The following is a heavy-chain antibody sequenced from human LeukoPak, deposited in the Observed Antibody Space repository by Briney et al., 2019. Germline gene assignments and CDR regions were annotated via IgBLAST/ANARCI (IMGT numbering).Heavy chain of an antibody. D-gene: IGHD6-13*01. V-gene: IGHV4-59*01. CDR2: IYNSGST. CDR1: GGSISSYY. CDR3: ARKRNSSSWYGSYAFDI. J-gene: IGHJ3*02. Sequence: SETLSLTCTVSGGSISSYYWSWIRQPPGKGLEWFGYIYNSGSTNYNPSLKSRVTISVDTSKNQFSLKLSSVTAADTAVYYCARKRNSSSWYGSYAFDIWGQGTMVTVSS.